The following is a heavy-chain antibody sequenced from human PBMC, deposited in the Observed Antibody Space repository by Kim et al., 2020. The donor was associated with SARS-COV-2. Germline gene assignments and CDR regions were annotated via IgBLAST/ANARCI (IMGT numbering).Heavy chain of an antibody. CDR1: GGTFSIYA. CDR3: ARVLGYCSSTSCYGGFDYYGMDV. CDR2: IIPILGIA. Sequence: SVRVSCKASGGTFSIYAISWVRQAPGQGLEWMGRIIPILGIANYAQKFQGRVTITADKSTSTAYMELSSLRSEDTAVYYCARVLGYCSSTSCYGGFDYYGMDVWGQGTTVTVSS. V-gene: IGHV1-69*04. D-gene: IGHD2-2*01. J-gene: IGHJ6*02.